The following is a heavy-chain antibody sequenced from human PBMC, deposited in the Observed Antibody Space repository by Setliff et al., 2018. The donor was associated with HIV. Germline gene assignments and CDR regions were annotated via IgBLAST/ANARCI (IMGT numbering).Heavy chain of an antibody. V-gene: IGHV4-59*01. D-gene: IGHD2-15*01. Sequence: SETLSLTCTVSGGSISPYYWSWIRQPPGKGLEWIAWISDSGTTNYNPSLKSRVTLSVDTSKNQFSLSLTAVTGADTAVYYCARGGASSKYLDPWGQGTLVTVSS. J-gene: IGHJ5*02. CDR3: ARGGASSKYLDP. CDR1: GGSISPYY. CDR2: ISDSGTT.